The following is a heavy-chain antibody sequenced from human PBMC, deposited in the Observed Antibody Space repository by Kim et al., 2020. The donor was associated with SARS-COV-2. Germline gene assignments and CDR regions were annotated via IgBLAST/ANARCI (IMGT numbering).Heavy chain of an antibody. CDR1: GFSLSTSGVG. CDR3: AHLSSSTSRGYSFDY. Sequence: SGPTLVNPTQTLTLTCTFSGFSLSTSGVGVGWIRQPPGKALEWLALIYWDDDKRYSPSLKSRLTITKDTSKNQVVLTMTNMDPVDTATYYCAHLSSSTSRGYSFDYWGQGTLGTVAS. D-gene: IGHD2-2*01. V-gene: IGHV2-5*02. J-gene: IGHJ4*02. CDR2: IYWDDDK.